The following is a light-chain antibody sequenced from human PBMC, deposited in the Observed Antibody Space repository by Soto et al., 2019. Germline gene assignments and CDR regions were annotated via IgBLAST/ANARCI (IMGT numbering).Light chain of an antibody. V-gene: IGLV2-14*01. CDR2: DVS. CDR3: SSYTSGSTLVV. J-gene: IGLJ2*01. CDR1: SSDVGGYNY. Sequence: QSALTQPASVSGSPGQSITISCTGTSSDVGGYNYVSWYQQHPGKAPKLMIYDVSKRPSGVSNRFSASKSGNTASLTISGLQAEDEADYYCSSYTSGSTLVVFGGGTKVTVL.